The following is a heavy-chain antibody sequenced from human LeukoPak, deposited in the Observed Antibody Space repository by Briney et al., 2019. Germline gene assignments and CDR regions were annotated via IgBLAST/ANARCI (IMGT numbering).Heavy chain of an antibody. CDR3: ARLHWESGGIYFYYYMDV. CDR1: GYTFTSYD. V-gene: IGHV1-8*01. D-gene: IGHD3-16*01. CDR2: MNPNKGNT. J-gene: IGHJ6*03. Sequence: GASVKVSCKASGYTFTSYDINWVRQAPGQGLEWMASMNPNKGNTAYARQFQGRVTMTRDTSIGTAYLELSALRSEDTAVYYCARLHWESGGIYFYYYMDVWGKGTTVTVSS.